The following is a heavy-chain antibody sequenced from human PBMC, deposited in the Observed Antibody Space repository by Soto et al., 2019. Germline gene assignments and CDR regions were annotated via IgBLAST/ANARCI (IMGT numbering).Heavy chain of an antibody. CDR2: IIPIFGTA. CDR1: GGTFSSYA. Sequence: QVQLVQSGAEVKKPGSSVKVSCKASGGTFSSYAISWVRQAPGQGLEWMGGIIPIFGTANYAQKFQGRVTITADEATSTAYMELSRLRSEDTAVYYCARGGSCGDYVGYYYYGMDVWGQGTTVTVSS. V-gene: IGHV1-69*01. D-gene: IGHD4-17*01. J-gene: IGHJ6*02. CDR3: ARGGSCGDYVGYYYYGMDV.